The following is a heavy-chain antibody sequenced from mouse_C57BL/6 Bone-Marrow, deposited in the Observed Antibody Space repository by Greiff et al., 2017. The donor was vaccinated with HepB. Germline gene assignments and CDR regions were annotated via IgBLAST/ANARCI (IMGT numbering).Heavy chain of an antibody. D-gene: IGHD4-1*02. CDR3: ARAPTGHFDY. CDR1: GFTFSDYY. V-gene: IGHV5-16*01. CDR2: INYDGSST. Sequence: EVKLMESEGGLVQPGSSMKLSCTASGFTFSDYYMAWVRQVPEKGLEWVANINYDGSSTYYLDSLKSRFIISRDNAKNILYLQMSSLKSEDTATYYCARAPTGHFDYWGQGTTLTVSS. J-gene: IGHJ2*01.